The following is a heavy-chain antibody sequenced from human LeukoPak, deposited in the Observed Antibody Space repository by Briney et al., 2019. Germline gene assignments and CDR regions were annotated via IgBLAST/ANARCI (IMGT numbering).Heavy chain of an antibody. Sequence: GGSLRLSCTACGFTFGDYAMSWFRKAPGKGLEWVGFIRSKAYGGTTEYAASVKGRFTISRDDSKSIAYLQMNSLKTEDTAVYYCTRARVVVITCDYWGQGTLVTVSS. D-gene: IGHD3-22*01. J-gene: IGHJ4*01. CDR1: GFTFGDYA. CDR3: TRARVVVITCDY. V-gene: IGHV3-49*03. CDR2: IRSKAYGGTT.